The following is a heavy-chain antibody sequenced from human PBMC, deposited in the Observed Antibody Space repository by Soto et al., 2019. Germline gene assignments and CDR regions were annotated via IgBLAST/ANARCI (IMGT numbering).Heavy chain of an antibody. CDR3: VRDVHSRAWYFFQQ. CDR1: GFTFSSYV. V-gene: IGHV3-23*01. J-gene: IGHJ1*01. CDR2: VSGSGGDT. D-gene: IGHD6-19*01. Sequence: DVQLLESGGGLVQPGGSLRLSCAASGFTFSSYVMSWVRQAPGKGLEWVSTVSGSGGDTNYADSVKGRFTISRDNSKSTLDLQMNNLRGEDTAVYYCVRDVHSRAWYFFQQWGQGTLVFVSS.